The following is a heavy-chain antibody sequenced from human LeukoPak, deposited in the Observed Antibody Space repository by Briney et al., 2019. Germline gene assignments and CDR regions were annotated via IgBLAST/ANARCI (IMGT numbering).Heavy chain of an antibody. D-gene: IGHD5-12*01. CDR2: ISGSGGST. V-gene: IGHV3-23*01. Sequence: GGSLRLSCAASGFTFSSYGMSWVRQAPGKGLEWVSAISGSGGSTYYADSVKGRFTISRDNSKNTLYLQMNSLRAEDTAVYYCAKGGVDRESYYYYMDVWGKGTTVTISS. J-gene: IGHJ6*03. CDR1: GFTFSSYG. CDR3: AKGGVDRESYYYYMDV.